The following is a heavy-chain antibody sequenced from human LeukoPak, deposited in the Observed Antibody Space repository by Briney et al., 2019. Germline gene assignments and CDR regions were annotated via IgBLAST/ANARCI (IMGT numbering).Heavy chain of an antibody. J-gene: IGHJ4*02. V-gene: IGHV4-38-2*02. D-gene: IGHD3-16*01. CDR2: IHHSGIT. CDR3: ASVGGSPSNYFDY. Sequence: PSETLSLTCTVSGYSISSGYFWGWIRQPPGKGLEWIGSIHHSGITNYNPSLKSRVTISVDTSKNQFSLKLSSVTVADTAVYYCASVGGSPSNYFDYWGQGTLVTGSS. CDR1: GYSISSGYF.